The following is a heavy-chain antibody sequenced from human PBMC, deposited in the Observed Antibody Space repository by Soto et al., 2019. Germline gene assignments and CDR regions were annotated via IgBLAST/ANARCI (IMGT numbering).Heavy chain of an antibody. D-gene: IGHD6-19*01. Sequence: SVKVSCKASGGTFSSYAISWVRQAPGQGLEWVGGIIPIFGTANYAQKFQGRVTITADKSTSTAYMELSSLRSEDTAVYYCARDAPGIAVAGAFNWFDPWGQGTLVTVSS. CDR1: GGTFSSYA. CDR2: IIPIFGTA. CDR3: ARDAPGIAVAGAFNWFDP. J-gene: IGHJ5*02. V-gene: IGHV1-69*06.